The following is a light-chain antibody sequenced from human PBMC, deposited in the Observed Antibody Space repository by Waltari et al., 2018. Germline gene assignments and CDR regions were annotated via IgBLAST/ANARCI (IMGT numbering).Light chain of an antibody. CDR1: QNIRTY. V-gene: IGKV3-15*01. Sequence: ILMTQPPATLAVSPGERVTLSCRASQNIRTYLVWYQQKPGQSPRLLIYDAFIRATGIPARFSGGGSGTEFTLTISSLQSEDFAVYYCQHYLNFPRTFGPGPKLEIK. CDR3: QHYLNFPRT. CDR2: DAF. J-gene: IGKJ2*02.